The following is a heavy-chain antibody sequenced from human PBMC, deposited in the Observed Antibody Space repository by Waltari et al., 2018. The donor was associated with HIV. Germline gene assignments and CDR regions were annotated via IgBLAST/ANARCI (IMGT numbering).Heavy chain of an antibody. CDR3: ARTPVDREYHLTHLDY. CDR2: INPSGGRT. CDR1: GYTFTSYY. Sequence: QVQLVQSGAEVKKPGASVKVSCKASGYTFTSYYMHWVRQAPGQGLEWMGIINPSGGRTSYAQKCQGRVTMTRDTSTSTVYMELSSLRSEDTALYYCARTPVDREYHLTHLDYWGQGTLVTVSS. D-gene: IGHD2-2*01. V-gene: IGHV1-46*01. J-gene: IGHJ4*02.